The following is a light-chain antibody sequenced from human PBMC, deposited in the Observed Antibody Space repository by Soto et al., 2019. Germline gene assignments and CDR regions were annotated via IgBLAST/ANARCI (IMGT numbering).Light chain of an antibody. V-gene: IGKV3-15*01. CDR1: QSVRSSY. J-gene: IGKJ2*01. CDR2: GVS. Sequence: EILLTQSPGTLSLSPGERATLSCRASQSVRSSYLAWYQQKPGQAPSLLIYGVSTRAIGVPVRFSGSGSGTEFTLTINSLQSEDFAVYYCQQYNNWPHTFGQGTKVDIK. CDR3: QQYNNWPHT.